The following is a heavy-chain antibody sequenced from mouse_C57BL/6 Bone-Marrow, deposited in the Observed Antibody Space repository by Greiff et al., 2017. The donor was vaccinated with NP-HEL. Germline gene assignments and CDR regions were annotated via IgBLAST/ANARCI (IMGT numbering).Heavy chain of an antibody. CDR2: INYDGSST. J-gene: IGHJ4*01. CDR1: GFTFSDYY. CDR3: ARDGLYDVGAMDY. V-gene: IGHV5-16*01. D-gene: IGHD2-12*01. Sequence: DVKLVESEGGLVQPGSSMKLSCTASGFTFSDYYMAWVRQVPEKGLEWVANINYDGSSTYYLDSLKSRFIISRDNAKNILYLQMSSLKSEDTATYYCARDGLYDVGAMDYWGQGTSVTVSS.